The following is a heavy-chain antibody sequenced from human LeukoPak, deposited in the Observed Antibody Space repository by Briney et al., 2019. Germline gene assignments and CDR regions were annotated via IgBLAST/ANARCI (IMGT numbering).Heavy chain of an antibody. Sequence: PGGSLRLSCAASGFTFSSYWMNWVRQAPGKGLEWVGRIKSKTDGGTTDYAAPVKGRFTISRDDSKNTLYLQMNSLKTEDTAVYYCTTEYCSGGSCYDCFGYWGQGTLVTVSS. CDR2: IKSKTDGGTT. CDR1: GFTFSSYW. D-gene: IGHD2-15*01. J-gene: IGHJ4*02. CDR3: TTEYCSGGSCYDCFGY. V-gene: IGHV3-15*07.